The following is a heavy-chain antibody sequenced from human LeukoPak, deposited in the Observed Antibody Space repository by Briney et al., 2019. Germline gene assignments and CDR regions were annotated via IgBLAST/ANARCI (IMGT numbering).Heavy chain of an antibody. CDR2: INSDGSIT. D-gene: IGHD3-16*01. Sequence: GGSLRLACAASGFTFTTYWMHWVRQAPGKGRGWVSHINSDGSITSYADSVKGRFTISRDNAKNTLYLQMNSLRAEDTAVYYCARVGLDATAFDYWGQGTLVTVSS. CDR3: ARVGLDATAFDY. V-gene: IGHV3-74*01. J-gene: IGHJ4*02. CDR1: GFTFTTYW.